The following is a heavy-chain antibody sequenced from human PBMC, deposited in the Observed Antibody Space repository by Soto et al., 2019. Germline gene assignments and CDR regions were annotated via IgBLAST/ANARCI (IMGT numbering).Heavy chain of an antibody. D-gene: IGHD2-15*01. J-gene: IGHJ5*02. V-gene: IGHV1-69*17. Sequence: QVQLVQSGAEVKKPGSSVKVSCKASGGSSRSLSITWVRQAPGQGLEWMGGITPLFGIPNYPQKFQGRLTITADKSTGTAYSELSSLRSEDTAVYYCARDTHSAGGWFDTWGRGTLVTVSS. CDR2: ITPLFGIP. CDR1: GGSSRSLS. CDR3: ARDTHSAGGWFDT.